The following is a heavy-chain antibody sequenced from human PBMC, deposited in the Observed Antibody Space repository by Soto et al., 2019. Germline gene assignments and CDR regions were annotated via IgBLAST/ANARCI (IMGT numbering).Heavy chain of an antibody. D-gene: IGHD3-16*01. CDR3: ARTKGALRYYFDD. V-gene: IGHV3-30-3*01. J-gene: IGHJ4*02. Sequence: QVQLVESGGGVVQPGRSLRLSCAASGFTFSSYAMHWVRQAPGKGLEWVAVISYDGSNKYYADSVKGRFTISRDNSKNTLYLQMNSLRAEDTAVYYCARTKGALRYYFDDWGQGTLVTVSS. CDR1: GFTFSSYA. CDR2: ISYDGSNK.